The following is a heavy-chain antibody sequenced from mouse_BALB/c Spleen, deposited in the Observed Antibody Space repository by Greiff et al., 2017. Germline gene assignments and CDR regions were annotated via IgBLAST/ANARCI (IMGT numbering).Heavy chain of an antibody. Sequence: VQLKQSGAELVKPGASVKLSCTASGFNIKDTYMHWVKQRPEQGLEWIGRIDPANGNTKYDPKFQGKATITADTSSNTAYLQLSSLTSEDTAVDYCARYNGYSAWFAYWGQGTLVTVSA. CDR1: GFNIKDTY. CDR3: ARYNGYSAWFAY. J-gene: IGHJ3*01. D-gene: IGHD2-3*01. V-gene: IGHV14-3*02. CDR2: IDPANGNT.